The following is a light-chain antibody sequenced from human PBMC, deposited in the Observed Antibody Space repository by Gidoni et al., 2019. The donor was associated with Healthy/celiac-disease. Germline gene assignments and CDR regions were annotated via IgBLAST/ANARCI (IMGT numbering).Light chain of an antibody. V-gene: IGKV1-5*03. CDR2: KAS. J-gene: IGKJ1*01. Sequence: DIQMTQSPSTLSASVGDRVTITCRASQSISSWLAWYQQKPGKAPKLLIYKASSLESGVPSRFSGSGSGTEFTLTISSLQPDDFATYYCQQYNSYSATFGQXTKVEI. CDR1: QSISSW. CDR3: QQYNSYSAT.